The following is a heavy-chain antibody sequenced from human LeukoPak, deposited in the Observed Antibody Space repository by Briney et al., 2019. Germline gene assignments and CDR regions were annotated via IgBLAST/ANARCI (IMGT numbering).Heavy chain of an antibody. J-gene: IGHJ4*02. CDR1: GGTFSSYA. V-gene: IGHV1-69*13. CDR2: IIPIFGTA. Sequence: SVKVSCKASGGTFSSYAISWVRQAPGQGLEWMGGIIPIFGTANYAQKFQGRVTITADESTGTAYMELSSLRSEDTAVYYCARGGSVKAAAGTADYWGQGTLVTVSS. CDR3: ARGGSVKAAAGTADY. D-gene: IGHD6-13*01.